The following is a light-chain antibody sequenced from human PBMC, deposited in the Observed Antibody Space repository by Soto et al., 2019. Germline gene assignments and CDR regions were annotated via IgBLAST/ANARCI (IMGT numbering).Light chain of an antibody. V-gene: IGLV2-8*01. CDR2: EVS. Sequence: QSVLTQPPSASGSPGQSVTISCTGTSSDVGGYKYVSWYQQYPGKAPKLMIYEVSKRSSGVPDRFSGSKSGNTASLTVSGLRTEDEADYYCSSYAGRYTVVFGGGTKLTVL. CDR3: SSYAGRYTVV. J-gene: IGLJ2*01. CDR1: SSDVGGYKY.